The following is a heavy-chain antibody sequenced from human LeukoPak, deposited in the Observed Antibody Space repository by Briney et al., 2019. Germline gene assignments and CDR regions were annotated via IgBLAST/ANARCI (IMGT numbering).Heavy chain of an antibody. CDR2: IYPGDSDT. CDR3: ARPNNYSSSWPFDY. CDR1: GYSFTSYW. Sequence: GESLQISCMGSGYSFTSYWIGWVRQMPGKGLEWMGIIYPGDSDTRYSPSFQGQVTISADKSISTAYLQWSSLKASDTAMYYCARPNNYSSSWPFDYWGQGALVTVSS. D-gene: IGHD6-13*01. J-gene: IGHJ4*02. V-gene: IGHV5-51*01.